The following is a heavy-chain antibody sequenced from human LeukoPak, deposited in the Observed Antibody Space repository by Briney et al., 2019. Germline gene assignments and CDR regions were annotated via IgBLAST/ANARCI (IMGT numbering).Heavy chain of an antibody. D-gene: IGHD2-15*01. V-gene: IGHV3-7*03. CDR3: ARENDMGYCSGGRCYKGYNAMDV. CDR1: GFTFSQYW. Sequence: AGGSLRLSCAASGFTFSQYWMSWVRQAPGKGLEWVANIRQDGHENYYADSVKGRFTISRDNSKNTLYLQMNSLRAEDTAVYYCARENDMGYCSGGRCYKGYNAMDVWGQGTTVTVSS. J-gene: IGHJ6*02. CDR2: IRQDGHEN.